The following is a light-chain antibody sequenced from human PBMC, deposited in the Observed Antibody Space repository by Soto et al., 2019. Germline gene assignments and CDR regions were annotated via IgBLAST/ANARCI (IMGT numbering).Light chain of an antibody. J-gene: IGKJ1*01. CDR2: AAS. CDR1: QSISSY. Sequence: DIQMTQSPSSLSASVGDRATITCRASQSISSYLNWYQQKPGKAPKLLIYAASSLQSGVPSRFSGSGSGTDFTLTISSLQPEDFATYSCQQSYSTTWTFGQGTKVDIK. V-gene: IGKV1-39*01. CDR3: QQSYSTTWT.